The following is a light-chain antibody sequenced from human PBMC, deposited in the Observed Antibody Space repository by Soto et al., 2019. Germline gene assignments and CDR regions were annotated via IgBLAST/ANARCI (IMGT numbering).Light chain of an antibody. J-gene: IGKJ1*01. CDR3: LHYYHFPRT. CDR2: AAS. CDR1: QGIRNN. Sequence: AIQMTQSPSSLSASVGDRVTITCRASQGIRNNLGWYQQKPGRAPKLLICAASTLQSGVPSRFSGSGSGTDFTLTISSLQPEDFATYYCLHYYHFPRTFGYGTKVEIK. V-gene: IGKV1-6*01.